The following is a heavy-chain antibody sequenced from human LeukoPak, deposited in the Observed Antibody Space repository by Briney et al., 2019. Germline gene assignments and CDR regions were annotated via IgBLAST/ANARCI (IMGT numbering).Heavy chain of an antibody. J-gene: IGHJ4*02. D-gene: IGHD2-2*01. Sequence: GGSLRLSCAASGFTFSSSWMSWVRQAPGKGLEWVANIIQDGSAQYYVDSVKGRFTISRDNADNSLYLQMNSLRAEDTAVYYCALDLCSCSSASCYVYWGRGTLVTVSS. CDR2: IIQDGSAQ. CDR3: ALDLCSCSSASCYVY. CDR1: GFTFSSSW. V-gene: IGHV3-7*01.